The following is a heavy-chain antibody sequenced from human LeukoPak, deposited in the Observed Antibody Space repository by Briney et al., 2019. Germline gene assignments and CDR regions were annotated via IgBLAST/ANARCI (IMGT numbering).Heavy chain of an antibody. V-gene: IGHV4-39*01. J-gene: IGHJ6*03. CDR2: INHSEST. Sequence: PSETLSLTCTVSGGSISSSSYYWGWIRQPPGKGLEWIGEINHSESTNYNPSLKSRVTISVDTSKNQFSLKLSSVTAADTAVYYCARHAGAGYSSSWYIYYYYYMDVWGKGTTVTISS. CDR1: GGSISSSSYY. D-gene: IGHD6-13*01. CDR3: ARHAGAGYSSSWYIYYYYYMDV.